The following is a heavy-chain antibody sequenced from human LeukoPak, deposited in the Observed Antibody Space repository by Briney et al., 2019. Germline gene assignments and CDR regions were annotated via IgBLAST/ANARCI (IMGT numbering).Heavy chain of an antibody. D-gene: IGHD3-22*01. V-gene: IGHV4-61*02. Sequence: SETLSLTCTVSGGSISSGSYYWSWIRQPAGKGLEWIGRIYTSGSTNYNPSLKSRVTISVDTSKNQFSLKLSSVTAADTAVYYCARFGVTMIVVADDAFDIWGQGTMVTVSS. CDR3: ARFGVTMIVVADDAFDI. CDR1: GGSISSGSYY. J-gene: IGHJ3*02. CDR2: IYTSGST.